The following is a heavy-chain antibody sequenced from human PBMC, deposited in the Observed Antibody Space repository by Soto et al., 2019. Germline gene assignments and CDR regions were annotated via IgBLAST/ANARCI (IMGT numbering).Heavy chain of an antibody. CDR3: ATYYDSSGYYQVDY. CDR2: ISGSGGST. V-gene: IGHV3-23*01. Sequence: GGSLRLSCAASGFTFSSYARSWVRQAPGKGLEWVSAISGSGGSTYYADSVKGRFTISRDNSKNTLYLQMNSLRAEDTAVYYCATYYDSSGYYQVDYWGQGTLVTVSS. CDR1: GFTFSSYA. D-gene: IGHD3-22*01. J-gene: IGHJ4*02.